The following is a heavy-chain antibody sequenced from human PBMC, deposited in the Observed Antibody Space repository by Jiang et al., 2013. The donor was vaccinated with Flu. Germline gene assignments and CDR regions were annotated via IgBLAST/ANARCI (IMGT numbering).Heavy chain of an antibody. D-gene: IGHD4-17*01. CDR2: INSRSSII. Sequence: QLVESGGGLVQPGGSLRLSCAASGFIFSEYGMNWIRQAPGKGLEWVSYINSRSSIIYYADSVKGRFTISRDNARNSMFLQMNSLRDEDTAIYYCTRARDLDYGESGYWGQGTLLTVSS. V-gene: IGHV3-48*02. J-gene: IGHJ4*02. CDR3: TRARDLDYGESGY. CDR1: GFIFSEYG.